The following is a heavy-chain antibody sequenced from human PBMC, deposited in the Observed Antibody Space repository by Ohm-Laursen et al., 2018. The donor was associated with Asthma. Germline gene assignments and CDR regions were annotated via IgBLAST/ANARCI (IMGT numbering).Heavy chain of an antibody. D-gene: IGHD3-3*01. V-gene: IGHV3-30*18. CDR2: ISYDGSNK. CDR3: AKDTEGRYDFWSGLSYYYYGMDV. Sequence: RSLRLSCAASGFTFSSYGMHWVRQAPGKGLEWVAVISYDGSNKYYADSVKGRFTISRDNSKNTLYLQMNSLRAEDTAVYYCAKDTEGRYDFWSGLSYYYYGMDVWGQGTTVTVSS. J-gene: IGHJ6*02. CDR1: GFTFSSYG.